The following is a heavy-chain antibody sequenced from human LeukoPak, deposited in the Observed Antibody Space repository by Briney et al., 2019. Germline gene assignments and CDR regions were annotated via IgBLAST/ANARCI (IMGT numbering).Heavy chain of an antibody. Sequence: GGSLRLSCAASGFTFSSYSMNWVRQAPGKGLEWVSSISSSSSYIYYADSVKGRFTISRDNAKNSLYLQMNSLRAEDTAVYYCARDQGWFGDTFDYWGQGTLVTVSS. J-gene: IGHJ4*02. CDR2: ISSSSSYI. CDR3: ARDQGWFGDTFDY. D-gene: IGHD3-10*01. CDR1: GFTFSSYS. V-gene: IGHV3-21*01.